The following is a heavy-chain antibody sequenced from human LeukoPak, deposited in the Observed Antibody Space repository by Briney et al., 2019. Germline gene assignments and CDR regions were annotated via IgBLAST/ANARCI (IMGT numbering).Heavy chain of an antibody. CDR2: ISGGGGST. D-gene: IGHD3-9*01. V-gene: IGHV3-23*01. CDR1: GFTFTSYS. CDR3: ARDQGHYDILTGYVYYGMDV. Sequence: GGSLRLSCAASGFTFTSYSMNWVRQAPGKGLEWVSTISGGGGSTYYADSVKGRFTISRDNSKNTLYLQMNSLRAEDTAVYYCARDQGHYDILTGYVYYGMDVWGQGTTVTVSS. J-gene: IGHJ6*02.